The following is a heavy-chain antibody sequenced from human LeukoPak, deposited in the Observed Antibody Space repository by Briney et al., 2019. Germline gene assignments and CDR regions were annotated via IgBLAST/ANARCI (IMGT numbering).Heavy chain of an antibody. CDR2: IYHSGST. J-gene: IGHJ4*02. D-gene: IGHD6-19*01. CDR3: ARRYSSGWYDFDY. V-gene: IGHV4-38-2*02. Sequence: SETLSLTCTVSGYSISSGYYWGWIRQPPGKGLEWIGSIYHSGSTYYNPSLKSRVTISVDTSKNQFSLKLSSVTAADTAVYYCARRYSSGWYDFDYWGQGTLVTVSS. CDR1: GYSISSGYY.